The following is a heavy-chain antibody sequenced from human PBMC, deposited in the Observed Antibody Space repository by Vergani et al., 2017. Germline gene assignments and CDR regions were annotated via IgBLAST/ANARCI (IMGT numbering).Heavy chain of an antibody. V-gene: IGHV2-5*01. CDR3: AHWGVEMATRYYYYYYYMDV. D-gene: IGHD5-24*01. CDR1: GFSLSTSGVG. Sequence: QITLKESGPTLVKPTQTLTLTCTFSGFSLSTSGVGVGWIRQPPGKALEWLALIYWNDDKRYSPSLKSRLTITKDTSKNQVVLTMTNMDPVDTDTYYCAHWGVEMATRYYYYYYYMDVWGKGTTVTVSS. J-gene: IGHJ6*03. CDR2: IYWNDDK.